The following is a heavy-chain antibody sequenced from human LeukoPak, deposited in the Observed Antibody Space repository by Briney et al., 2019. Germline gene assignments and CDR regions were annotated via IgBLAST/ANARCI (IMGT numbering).Heavy chain of an antibody. D-gene: IGHD3-10*01. CDR3: ARDREWFGEPSFGY. Sequence: GGSLRLSCAASGFTFSSYSMNWVRQAPGKGLEWVSSISSSSSYIYYADSVKGRFTISRDNAKNSLYLQMNSLRAEDTAVYYCARDREWFGEPSFGYWGQGTLVTVSS. V-gene: IGHV3-21*01. CDR1: GFTFSSYS. J-gene: IGHJ4*02. CDR2: ISSSSSYI.